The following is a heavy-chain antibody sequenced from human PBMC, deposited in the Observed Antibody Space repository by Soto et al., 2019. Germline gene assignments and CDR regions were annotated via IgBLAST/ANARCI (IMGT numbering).Heavy chain of an antibody. V-gene: IGHV4-39*01. D-gene: IGHD3-10*01. J-gene: IGHJ3*02. CDR1: GGSISSSSYY. CDR2: IYYSGST. CDR3: ARHGLLWFGERDAFDI. Sequence: ETLSVTCTVSGGSISSSSYYWGWIPQPPGKGLEWIGSIYYSGSTYYNPSLKSRVIISEYTSKNQFPLKLSSVDAADTDVYYCARHGLLWFGERDAFDIWGQGTMVTVSS.